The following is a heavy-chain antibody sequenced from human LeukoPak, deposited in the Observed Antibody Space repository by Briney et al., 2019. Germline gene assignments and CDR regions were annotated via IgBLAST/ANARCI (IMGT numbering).Heavy chain of an antibody. CDR2: IIPIFGTA. V-gene: IGHV1-69*06. CDR3: ARDPNYYDSSGYYYGGFDY. CDR1: GGTFSSYA. J-gene: IGHJ4*02. Sequence: SVKVSCKASGGTFSSYAISWVRQAPGQGLEWMGGIIPIFGTANYAQKFQGRVTITADKSTSTAYMELSSLRSEDTAVYYCARDPNYYDSSGYYYGGFDYWGQGTLVTVSS. D-gene: IGHD3-22*01.